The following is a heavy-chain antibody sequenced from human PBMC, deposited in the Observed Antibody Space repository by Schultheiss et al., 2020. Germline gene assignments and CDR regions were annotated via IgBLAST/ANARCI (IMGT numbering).Heavy chain of an antibody. CDR2: LYSSGHT. V-gene: IGHV4-59*08. Sequence: SQTLSLTCTVSGGSISSYYWSWIWQPPGKGLEWIGSLYSSGHTIYNPSLESRVTMSVDTSKNQFSLKLSSVTAADTAVYYCARHYYGLDVWGQGTTVTVSS. J-gene: IGHJ6*02. CDR1: GGSISSYY. CDR3: ARHYYGLDV.